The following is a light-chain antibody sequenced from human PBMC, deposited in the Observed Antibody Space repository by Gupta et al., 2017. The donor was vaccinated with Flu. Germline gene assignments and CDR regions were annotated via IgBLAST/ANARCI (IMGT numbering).Light chain of an antibody. V-gene: IGKV1-39*01. CDR2: GAS. J-gene: IGKJ2*01. Sequence: PSSLSASVADRVTITCRTSQSIGSNLNWYQKERGNTLNLLLSGASRLQGGVPSRFSSSESGTDFTLTISSLQAEDFAPYFFQHRDCAPSTFGQGTKVDVK. CDR3: QHRDCAPST. CDR1: QSIGSN.